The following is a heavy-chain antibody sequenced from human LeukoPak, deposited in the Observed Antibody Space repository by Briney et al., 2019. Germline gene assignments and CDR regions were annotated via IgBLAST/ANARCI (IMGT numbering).Heavy chain of an antibody. CDR2: ISDSGGRT. Sequence: GGSLRLSCAASGFTFRSYAMNWVRQAPGKGLEWVSGISDSGGRTYYADSVRGRFTISRDNSKNTLYLQMNSLRAEDTAVYYCARESIAVAGTRPLYYYYGMDVWGQGTTVTVSS. V-gene: IGHV3-23*01. D-gene: IGHD6-19*01. CDR1: GFTFRSYA. CDR3: ARESIAVAGTRPLYYYYGMDV. J-gene: IGHJ6*02.